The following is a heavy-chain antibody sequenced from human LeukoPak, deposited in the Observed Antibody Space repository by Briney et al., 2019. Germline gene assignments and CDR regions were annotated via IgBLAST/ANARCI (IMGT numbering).Heavy chain of an antibody. CDR1: GYTFTSYD. V-gene: IGHV1-8*01. D-gene: IGHD3-22*01. CDR3: ARAPRRRSGFYYYYMDV. CDR2: MNPNSGNT. J-gene: IGHJ6*03. Sequence: ASVKVSCKAPGYTFTSYDINCVRQATGQGLEWMGWMNPNSGNTGYAQKFQGRVTMTRNTSISTAYMELSSLRSEDTAVYYCARAPRRRSGFYYYYMDVWGKGTTVTVSS.